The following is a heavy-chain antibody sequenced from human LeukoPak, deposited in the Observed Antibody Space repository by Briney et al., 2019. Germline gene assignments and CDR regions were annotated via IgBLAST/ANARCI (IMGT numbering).Heavy chain of an antibody. CDR1: GGSISSYY. V-gene: IGHV4-59*01. CDR3: ARASPIWSGYYSVVNWFDP. Sequence: SETLSLTCTVSGGSISSYYWTWIRQPPGKGLEWLGYIYYSGSTRYNPSLKSRVTISADTSKNQFSLKLSPVPAADTAVYYCARASPIWSGYYSVVNWFDPWGQGTLVTVSS. D-gene: IGHD3-3*01. J-gene: IGHJ5*02. CDR2: IYYSGST.